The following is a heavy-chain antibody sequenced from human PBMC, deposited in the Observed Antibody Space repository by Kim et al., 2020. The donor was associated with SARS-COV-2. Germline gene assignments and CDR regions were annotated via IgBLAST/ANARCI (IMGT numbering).Heavy chain of an antibody. D-gene: IGHD4-17*01. V-gene: IGHV1-69*01. J-gene: IGHJ4*02. CDR3: ARYGDRSFDY. Sequence: TANYAQKFQGRVTITADESTSTAYMELSSLRSEDTAVYYCARYGDRSFDYWGQGTLVTVSS. CDR2: TA.